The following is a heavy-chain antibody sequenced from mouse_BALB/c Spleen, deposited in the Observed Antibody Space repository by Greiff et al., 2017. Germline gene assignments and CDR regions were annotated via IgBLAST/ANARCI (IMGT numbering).Heavy chain of an antibody. CDR1: GFTFSDYY. J-gene: IGHJ2*01. CDR3: ARDQGTFYYFDY. D-gene: IGHD3-2*02. V-gene: IGHV5-4*02. Sequence: EVKLVESGGGLVKPGGSLKLSCAASGFTFSDYYMYWVRQTPEKRLEWVATISDGGSYTYYPDSVKGRFTISRDNAKNNLYLQMSSLKSEDTAMYYCARDQGTFYYFDYWGQGTTLTVSS. CDR2: ISDGGSYT.